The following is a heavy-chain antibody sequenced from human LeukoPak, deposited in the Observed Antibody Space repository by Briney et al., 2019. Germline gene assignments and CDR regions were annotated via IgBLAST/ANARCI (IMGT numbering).Heavy chain of an antibody. D-gene: IGHD2-2*01. CDR1: GGSISSGGYY. V-gene: IGHV4-31*03. CDR3: ARAPLDIVVVPVYYMDV. CDR2: IYYSGST. Sequence: SETLSLTCTVSGGSISSGGYYWSWIRQHPGKGLEWIGYIYYSGSTYYNPSLKSRVTISVDTSKNQFSLKLSSVTAADTAVYYCARAPLDIVVVPVYYMDVWGKGITVTVSS. J-gene: IGHJ6*03.